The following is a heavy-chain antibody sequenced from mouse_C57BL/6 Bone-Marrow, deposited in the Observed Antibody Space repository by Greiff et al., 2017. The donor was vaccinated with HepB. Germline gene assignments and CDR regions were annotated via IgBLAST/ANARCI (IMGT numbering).Heavy chain of an antibody. CDR3: ARGRGYEGHAMDY. V-gene: IGHV1-31*01. CDR2: IYPYNGVS. CDR1: GYSFTGYY. Sequence: VQLKESGPELVKPGASVKISCKASGYSFTGYYMHWVKQSHGNILDWIGYIYPYNGVSSYNQKFKGKATLTVDKSSSTAYMELRSLTSEDSAVYYCARGRGYEGHAMDYWGQGTSVTVSS. D-gene: IGHD2-2*01. J-gene: IGHJ4*01.